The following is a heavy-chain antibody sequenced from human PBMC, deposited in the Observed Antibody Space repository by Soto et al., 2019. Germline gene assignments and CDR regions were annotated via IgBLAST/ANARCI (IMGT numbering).Heavy chain of an antibody. V-gene: IGHV1-18*01. CDR2: ISAYNGNT. CDR3: ARDLKIHSSSAEFDY. J-gene: IGHJ4*02. Sequence: ASVKVSCEASGYTFTSYGISWERQAPGQGLEWMGWISAYNGNTNYAQKLQGRVTMTTDTSTSTAYMELRSLRSDDTAVYYCARDLKIHSSSAEFDYWGQGTMVTV. CDR1: GYTFTSYG. D-gene: IGHD3-22*01.